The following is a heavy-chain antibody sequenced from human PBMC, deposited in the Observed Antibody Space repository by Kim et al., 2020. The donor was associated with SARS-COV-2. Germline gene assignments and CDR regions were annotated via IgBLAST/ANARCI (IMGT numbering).Heavy chain of an antibody. CDR3: AAPDCSSTSCYPVYYYYGMDV. J-gene: IGHJ6*02. D-gene: IGHD2-2*01. V-gene: IGHV3-30-3*01. CDR1: GFTFSSYA. Sequence: GGSLRLSCAASGFTFSSYAMHWVRQAPGKGLEWVAVISYDGSNKYYADSVKGRFTISRDNSKNTLYLQMNSLRAEDTAVYYCAAPDCSSTSCYPVYYYYGMDVWGQGTTVTVSS. CDR2: ISYDGSNK.